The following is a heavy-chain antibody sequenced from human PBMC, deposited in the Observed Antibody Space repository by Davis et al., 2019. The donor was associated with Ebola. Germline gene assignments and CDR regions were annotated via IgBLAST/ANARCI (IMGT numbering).Heavy chain of an antibody. D-gene: IGHD3-10*01. Sequence: MPSETLSLTCAVSGGSISSSNWWSWVRQPPGKGLEWIGEIYHSGSTNYNPSLKSRVTISVDTSKNQFSLKLSPVTAADTAVYYCARSRWFRGRDAFDIWGQGTMVTVSS. J-gene: IGHJ3*02. V-gene: IGHV4-4*02. CDR3: ARSRWFRGRDAFDI. CDR1: GGSISSSNW. CDR2: IYHSGST.